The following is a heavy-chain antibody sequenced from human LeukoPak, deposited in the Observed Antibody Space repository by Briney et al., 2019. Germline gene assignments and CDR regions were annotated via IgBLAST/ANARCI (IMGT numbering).Heavy chain of an antibody. D-gene: IGHD3-10*01. CDR2: IYYLGST. J-gene: IGHJ2*01. CDR3: ARDRPGSYWYFNL. Sequence: PSETLSLTCTVSGGSISSYYWSWIRQPPGKGLEWVGHIYYLGSTNYNPSLKSRVTISIDTSKNYFSLKLNSVIAADTAVYYCARDRPGSYWYFNLWGRGTLVTVSS. CDR1: GGSISSYY. V-gene: IGHV4-59*01.